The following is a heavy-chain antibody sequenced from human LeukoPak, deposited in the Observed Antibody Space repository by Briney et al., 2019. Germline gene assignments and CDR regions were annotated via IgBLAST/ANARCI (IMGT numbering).Heavy chain of an antibody. D-gene: IGHD1-26*01. CDR3: ARAMYSGSSPLWNWFDP. CDR1: GGSISSYY. CDR2: IYYSGST. Sequence: KPSETLSLTCTVSGGSISSYYWSWIRQPPGKGLEWIGYIYYSGSTNYNPSLKSRVTISVDTSKNQSSLKLSSVTAADTAVYYCARAMYSGSSPLWNWFDPWGQGTLVTVSS. V-gene: IGHV4-59*08. J-gene: IGHJ5*02.